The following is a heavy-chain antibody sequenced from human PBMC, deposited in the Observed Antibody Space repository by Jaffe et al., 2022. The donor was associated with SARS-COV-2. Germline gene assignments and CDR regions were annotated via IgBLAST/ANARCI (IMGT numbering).Heavy chain of an antibody. D-gene: IGHD4-4*01. V-gene: IGHV3-53*01. Sequence: EVQLVESGGGLIQPGGSLRLSCAASGFIVSSNYMSWVRQAPGRGPEWVSVFYSDGSTYYTDSVKGRFSISRDNSKNTLYLQMKSLRVEDTAVYYCAREGRDNSNYPYGMDVWGQGTTVTVSS. CDR3: AREGRDNSNYPYGMDV. J-gene: IGHJ6*02. CDR2: FYSDGST. CDR1: GFIVSSNY.